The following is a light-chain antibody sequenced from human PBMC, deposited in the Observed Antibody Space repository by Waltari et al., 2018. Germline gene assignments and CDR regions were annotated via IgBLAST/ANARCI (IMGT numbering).Light chain of an antibody. V-gene: IGKV3-15*01. CDR2: GAY. CDR3: QQYNDWPPWT. Sequence: IVMTQSPASLSLSPGERASLPCRASQSISTNLAWYQQIPGQAPRLLIYGAYTRATGIPARFSGRVSGSEFTLTISSLQSEDFGVYYCQQYNDWPPWTFGQGTKVEIK. J-gene: IGKJ1*01. CDR1: QSISTN.